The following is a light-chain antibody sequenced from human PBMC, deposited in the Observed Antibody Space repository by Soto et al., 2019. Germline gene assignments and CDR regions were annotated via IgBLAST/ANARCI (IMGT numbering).Light chain of an antibody. CDR3: QQYNSSPWK. J-gene: IGKJ1*01. V-gene: IGKV3-20*01. CDR1: QSVSSSF. CDR2: GAS. Sequence: EIAGTQYPGILSLSPGERAALSCRASQSVSSSFLAWYQQQPGQANRLVIYGASSRATGITDRISGSGSGTGFTLTISSLEPEDFAVFYCQQYNSSPWKFGQGTPVAIK.